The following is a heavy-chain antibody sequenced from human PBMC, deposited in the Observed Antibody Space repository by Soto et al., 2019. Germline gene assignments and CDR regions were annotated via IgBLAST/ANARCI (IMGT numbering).Heavy chain of an antibody. CDR3: ARGRITLVGVAAGMDV. J-gene: IGHJ6*02. D-gene: IGHD3-3*01. V-gene: IGHV4-34*01. CDR2: INHSGST. CDR1: GGSFSGYY. Sequence: SETLSLTCAVYGGSFSGYYWSWIRHPPGKGLEWIGEINHSGSTNYNPSLKSRVTISVDTSKNQFSLKLSSVTAAATAVYYCARGRITLVGVAAGMDVWGQGTMVTVSS.